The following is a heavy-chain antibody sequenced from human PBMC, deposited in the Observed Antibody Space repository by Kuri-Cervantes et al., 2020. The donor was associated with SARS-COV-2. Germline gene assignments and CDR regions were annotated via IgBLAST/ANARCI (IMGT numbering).Heavy chain of an antibody. J-gene: IGHJ3*02. D-gene: IGHD3-3*01. V-gene: IGHV1-69*13. CDR1: GGTFSSYT. CDR3: ATRVGDRLITIFGVGPLDAFDI. CDR2: IIPIFGTA. Sequence: SVKVSCKASGGTFSSYTISWVRQAPGQGLEWMGGIIPIFGTANYAQKFQGRVTITADESMSIAYMDLSSLRSEDTAVCYCATRVGDRLITIFGVGPLDAFDIRGQGTMVTVSS.